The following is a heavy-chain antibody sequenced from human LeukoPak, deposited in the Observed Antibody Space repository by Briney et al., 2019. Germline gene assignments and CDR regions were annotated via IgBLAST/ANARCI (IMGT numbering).Heavy chain of an antibody. J-gene: IGHJ3*02. V-gene: IGHV4-59*01. CDR1: GGSITGYY. D-gene: IGHD3-22*01. CDR3: ARGGLENGYHSNDAFDI. CDR2: IYYTGSV. Sequence: SETLSLTCTVSGGSITGYYWSWIRQPPGKGLQWIGYIYYTGSVNYNPSLKSRVTISVDTSKNQFSLKLSSVTAADTAVYFCARGGLENGYHSNDAFDIWGQGTLVAVSS.